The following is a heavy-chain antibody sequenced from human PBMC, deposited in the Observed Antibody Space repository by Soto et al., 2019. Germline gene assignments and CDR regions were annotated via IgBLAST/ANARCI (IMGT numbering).Heavy chain of an antibody. J-gene: IGHJ5*02. V-gene: IGHV4-4*07. D-gene: IGHD2-2*01. Sequence: QVQLQESGPGLVKPSETLSLTCTVSGGSISSYFWSWIRQPAGKGLEWIGRIYTDGTTNYSPSLKSRVTMSGDTSKNQFSLKLSSVTAADTAVYYCAREGTSWMYDWFDPWGQGTLVTVSS. CDR2: IYTDGTT. CDR1: GGSISSYF. CDR3: AREGTSWMYDWFDP.